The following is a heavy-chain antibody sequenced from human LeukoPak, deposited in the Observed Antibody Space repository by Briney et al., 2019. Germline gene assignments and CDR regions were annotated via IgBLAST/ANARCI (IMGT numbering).Heavy chain of an antibody. Sequence: SETLSLTCTVSGGSISRYYWSWIRQPPGKGLEWIGYIYYSGSTNYNPSLKSRVTISVDTSKNQFSLKLSSVTAADTAVYYCARGSDSSSWDYWGQGTLVTVSS. CDR1: GGSISRYY. V-gene: IGHV4-59*01. J-gene: IGHJ4*02. CDR2: IYYSGST. D-gene: IGHD6-13*01. CDR3: ARGSDSSSWDY.